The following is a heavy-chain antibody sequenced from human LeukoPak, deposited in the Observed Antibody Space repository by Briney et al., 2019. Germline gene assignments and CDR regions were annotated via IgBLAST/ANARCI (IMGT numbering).Heavy chain of an antibody. J-gene: IGHJ6*02. CDR2: IRSNAYRGTT. D-gene: IGHD5-24*01. CDR3: SRGPIQLWMHNGMDV. Sequence: PGRSLRLSCAASGFTPGDHAMTWVRQAPGKGLEWVAFIRSNAYRGTTEYAPSVKGRFSISRDDSKSVVCLQMNGLKSEDTAVYYCSRGPIQLWMHNGMDVWGQGTTVTVSS. CDR1: GFTPGDHA. V-gene: IGHV3-49*04.